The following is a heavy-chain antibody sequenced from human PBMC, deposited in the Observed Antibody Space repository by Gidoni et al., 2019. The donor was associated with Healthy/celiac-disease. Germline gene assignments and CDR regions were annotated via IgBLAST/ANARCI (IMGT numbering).Heavy chain of an antibody. Sequence: QVQLVQSGAEVQKPAASVKVSCKSSVYTFTGYYMHWVRQAPGQGLEWMGWINPNSGGTNYAQKFQGRVTMTRETSISTAYMELSRLRSDDTAVYYCARDWSRVVGDWGQGTLVTVSS. J-gene: IGHJ4*02. CDR3: ARDWSRVVGD. D-gene: IGHD2-21*01. CDR2: INPNSGGT. CDR1: VYTFTGYY. V-gene: IGHV1-2*02.